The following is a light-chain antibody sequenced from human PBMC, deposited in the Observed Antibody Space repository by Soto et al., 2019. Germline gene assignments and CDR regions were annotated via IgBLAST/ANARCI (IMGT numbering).Light chain of an antibody. CDR1: QTISTW. Sequence: DIQVTQSPPTLSASVGDRVTIHCRASQTISTWMAWYQQKPGKAPKLLVYDASTLQSGVASRFSGSGSGTEFTLIISGLQPDDSATYYCQQYTNTNNPWMFGQGTKV. CDR2: DAS. CDR3: QQYTNTNNPWM. J-gene: IGKJ1*01. V-gene: IGKV1-5*01.